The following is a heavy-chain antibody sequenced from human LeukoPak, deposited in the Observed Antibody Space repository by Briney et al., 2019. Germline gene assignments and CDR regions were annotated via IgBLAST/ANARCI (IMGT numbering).Heavy chain of an antibody. CDR3: ARGLTHYGDYDAY. D-gene: IGHD4-17*01. Sequence: ASVKVSCKASGYTFTSYYMHWVRQAPGQGLEWMGIINPSGGSTSYAQKFQDRVAMIRDTSTSTVYMQLSSLRSEDTAVYYCARGLTHYGDYDAYWGQGTLVTVSS. CDR1: GYTFTSYY. V-gene: IGHV1-46*01. CDR2: INPSGGST. J-gene: IGHJ4*02.